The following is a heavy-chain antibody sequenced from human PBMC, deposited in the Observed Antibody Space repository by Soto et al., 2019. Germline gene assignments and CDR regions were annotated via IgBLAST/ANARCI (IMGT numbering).Heavy chain of an antibody. CDR2: INYRGIT. V-gene: IGHV4-34*01. CDR1: GGSFRGYS. D-gene: IGHD4-17*01. J-gene: IGHJ6*02. CDR3: ARAPMDDYGNYYDGMDV. Sequence: QVQLQQWGAGLLKPSETLSLTCGVSGGSFRGYSWNWIRQSPEKGLEWIGEINYRGITSYNPSLRSRVTISLDTSTNRFSLTLTSVTAAETAIYYCARAPMDDYGNYYDGMDVWGQGTTITVS.